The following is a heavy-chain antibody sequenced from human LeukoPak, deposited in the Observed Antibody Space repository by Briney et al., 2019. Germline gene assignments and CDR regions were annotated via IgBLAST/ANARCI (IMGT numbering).Heavy chain of an antibody. J-gene: IGHJ3*02. CDR1: GFTFNNYW. D-gene: IGHD3-16*01. CDR3: ARGKDGVWAFDI. V-gene: IGHV3-74*01. CDR2: ISSDGSGT. Sequence: GGSLTLSCGASGFTFNNYWMHWVRQAPGMGLVWVSRISSDGSGTTYADSVKGRVTISRDNAKNTLYLQMNSLRAEDAAVYYCARGKDGVWAFDIWGQGTTVTVSS.